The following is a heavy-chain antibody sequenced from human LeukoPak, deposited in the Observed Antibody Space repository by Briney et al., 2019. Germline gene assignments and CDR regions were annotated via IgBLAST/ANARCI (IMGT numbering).Heavy chain of an antibody. CDR2: TGGGDEI. CDR3: AKDAAPMNSIWDHFDS. J-gene: IGHJ4*02. V-gene: IGHV3-23*01. Sequence: GGCMTLACLGSGFRSNIYYMGWVSPAAAGVLGWVGSTGGGDEIHHANCVKGRFTCSTDDAKNTVYLQMNSLRSEDTAVYFCAKDAAPMNSIWDHFDSWGQGTLVTVSP. D-gene: IGHD1-26*01. CDR1: GFRSNIYY.